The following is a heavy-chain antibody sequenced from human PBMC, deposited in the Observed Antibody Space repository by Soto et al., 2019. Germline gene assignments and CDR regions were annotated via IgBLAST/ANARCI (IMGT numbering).Heavy chain of an antibody. V-gene: IGHV3-23*01. CDR2: ISASGGST. D-gene: IGHD3-22*01. Sequence: GGSLRLSCAASGFTFSSYAMNWVRQAPGKGLEWVSSISASGGSTYSADSVKGRFTISRDNSKNTLYLQMSSLRAEDTAVYYCAKSGEYYYDSSGYNVGQYYFDYWGQGTLVTVSS. CDR1: GFTFSSYA. J-gene: IGHJ4*02. CDR3: AKSGEYYYDSSGYNVGQYYFDY.